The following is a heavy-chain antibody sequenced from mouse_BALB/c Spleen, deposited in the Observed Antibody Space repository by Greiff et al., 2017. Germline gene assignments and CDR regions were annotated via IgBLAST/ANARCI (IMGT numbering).Heavy chain of an antibody. Sequence: VKLVESGPGLVAPSQSLSITCTVSGFSLTSYGVHWVRQPPGKGLEWLGVIWAGGSTNYNSALMSRLSISKDNSKSQVFLKMNSLQTDDTAMYYCARDLWDGAMDYWGQGTSVTVSS. CDR2: IWAGGST. J-gene: IGHJ4*01. V-gene: IGHV2-9*02. CDR1: GFSLTSYG. CDR3: ARDLWDGAMDY. D-gene: IGHD4-1*01.